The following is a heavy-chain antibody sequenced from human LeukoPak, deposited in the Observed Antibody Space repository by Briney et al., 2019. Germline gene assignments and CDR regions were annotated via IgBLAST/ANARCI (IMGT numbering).Heavy chain of an antibody. CDR3: AKRVPYTSSWPSLDY. CDR1: GFTFSNYA. D-gene: IGHD6-13*01. J-gene: IGHJ4*02. CDR2: ISDNGGNS. V-gene: IGHV3-23*01. Sequence: PGGSLRLSCAASGFTFSNYAMSWVRQAPGKGLEWVSAISDNGGNSYYADSVKGRFTISRDNSKNTLFLQMNSLRGEDTAVYYCAKRVPYTSSWPSLDYWGQGTLVTVSS.